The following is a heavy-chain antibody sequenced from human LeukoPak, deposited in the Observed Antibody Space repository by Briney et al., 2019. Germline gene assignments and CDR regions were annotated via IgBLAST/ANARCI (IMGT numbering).Heavy chain of an antibody. V-gene: IGHV1-2*02. D-gene: IGHD2-2*01. Sequence: ASVKVSCKASGYTFTGYYMHWVRQAPGQGLEWMGWINPNSGGTNYAQKFQGRVTMTRDTSISTAYMELSRLRSDDTAVYYCARGYCSSTSCWGNNWFDPWGQGTLVTVSS. CDR2: INPNSGGT. J-gene: IGHJ5*02. CDR3: ARGYCSSTSCWGNNWFDP. CDR1: GYTFTGYY.